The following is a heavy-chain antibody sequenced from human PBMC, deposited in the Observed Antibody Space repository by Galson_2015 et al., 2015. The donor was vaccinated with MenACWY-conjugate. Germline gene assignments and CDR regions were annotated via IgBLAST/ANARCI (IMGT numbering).Heavy chain of an antibody. J-gene: IGHJ5*02. Sequence: SLRLSCAASGFIFSSYWMHWVRQAPGKGLVWVSRINSDGSSTDYADSVQGRFTISRDNAKNTLYLQMTSLRAEDTAVYYCARAWRDTVVVVAAPWGQGTLVTVSS. V-gene: IGHV3-74*01. CDR2: INSDGSST. D-gene: IGHD2-15*01. CDR3: ARAWRDTVVVVAAP. CDR1: GFIFSSYW.